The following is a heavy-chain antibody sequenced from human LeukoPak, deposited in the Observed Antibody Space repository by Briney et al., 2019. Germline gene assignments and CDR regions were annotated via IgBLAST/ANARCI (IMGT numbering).Heavy chain of an antibody. Sequence: GGSLRLSCAASGFTFNIYSMNWVRQAPGKGLEWVSSISRTSSYIYYADSVKGRFTISRDNAKNSLYLQMNSLRAEDTAVYYCARDLYGNDAFDIWGQGTMVTVSP. D-gene: IGHD4-17*01. CDR1: GFTFNIYS. CDR3: ARDLYGNDAFDI. CDR2: ISRTSSYI. V-gene: IGHV3-21*01. J-gene: IGHJ3*02.